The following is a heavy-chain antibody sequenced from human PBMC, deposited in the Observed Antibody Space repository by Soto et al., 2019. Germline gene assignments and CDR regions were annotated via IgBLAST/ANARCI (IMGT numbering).Heavy chain of an antibody. CDR3: ARQLRFLEWLLSHAYYYNGMDV. CDR2: IIPIFGTA. J-gene: IGHJ6*02. V-gene: IGHV1-69*06. D-gene: IGHD3-3*01. Sequence: ASVKVSCKASGGTFSSYAISWVRQAPGQGLEWMGGIIPIFGTANYAQKFQGRVTITADKSTSTAYMELSSLRSEDTAVYYCARQLRFLEWLLSHAYYYNGMDVWGQGTTVTVPS. CDR1: GGTFSSYA.